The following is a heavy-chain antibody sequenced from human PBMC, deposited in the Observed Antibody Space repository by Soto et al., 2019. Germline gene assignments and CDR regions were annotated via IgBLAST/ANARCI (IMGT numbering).Heavy chain of an antibody. Sequence: PGGSLGLSCAASGFTLSSYAMSWVRQAPGKGLEWVSAISGSGGSTYYADSVKGRFTISRDNSKNTLYLQMNSLRAEDTAVYYCAKDVAPMPVVTDAFDIWGQGTMVTVSS. CDR2: ISGSGGST. CDR1: GFTLSSYA. D-gene: IGHD2-15*01. J-gene: IGHJ3*02. CDR3: AKDVAPMPVVTDAFDI. V-gene: IGHV3-23*01.